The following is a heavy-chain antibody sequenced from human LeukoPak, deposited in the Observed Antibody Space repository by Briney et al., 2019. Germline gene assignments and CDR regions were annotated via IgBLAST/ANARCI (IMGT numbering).Heavy chain of an antibody. V-gene: IGHV3-30*18. CDR3: AKVRSPSDFWRPDAFDI. CDR1: GFTFSSYG. CDR2: ISYDGSNK. J-gene: IGHJ3*02. Sequence: GGSLRLSCAASGFTFSSYGMHWVRQAPGKGLEWVAVISYDGSNKYYADSVKGRFTISRDNSKNMLYLQINSLRAEDTAVYYCAKVRSPSDFWRPDAFDIWGQGTMVTVSS. D-gene: IGHD3-3*01.